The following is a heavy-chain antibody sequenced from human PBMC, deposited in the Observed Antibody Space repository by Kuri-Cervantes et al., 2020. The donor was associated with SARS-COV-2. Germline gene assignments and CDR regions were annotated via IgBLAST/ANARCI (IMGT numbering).Heavy chain of an antibody. D-gene: IGHD2/OR15-2a*01. CDR1: GDSIGNGKYY. CDR2: IYYTGGT. Sequence: SETLSLTCNVTGDSIGNGKYYWGWIRQRTGKGLEWIGYIYYTGGTYYSPPLNSRFTISVDTFKNQFSLKMTSLTAADTALYFCARGSTTSRYYFDYWGLGTLVTVSS. J-gene: IGHJ4*02. V-gene: IGHV4-31*03. CDR3: ARGSTTSRYYFDY.